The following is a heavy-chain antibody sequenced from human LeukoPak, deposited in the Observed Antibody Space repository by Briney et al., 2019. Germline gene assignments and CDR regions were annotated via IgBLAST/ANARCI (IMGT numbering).Heavy chain of an antibody. D-gene: IGHD4-17*01. CDR1: GFTFSSYA. CDR2: IYSGGST. Sequence: GGSLRLSCAASGFTFSSYAMSWVRQAPGKGLEWVSVIYSGGSTYYADSVKGRFTISRDNSKNTLYLQMNSLRAEDTAVYYCARGPGLTTVTTYPWDYWGQGTLVTVSS. J-gene: IGHJ4*02. V-gene: IGHV3-53*01. CDR3: ARGPGLTTVTTYPWDY.